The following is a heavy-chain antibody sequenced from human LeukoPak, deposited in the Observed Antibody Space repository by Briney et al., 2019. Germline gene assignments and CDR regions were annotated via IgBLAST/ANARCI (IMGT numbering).Heavy chain of an antibody. CDR1: GGSISSSGYY. CDR3: ASTVVTPYWYFDL. CDR2: IYYSGST. V-gene: IGHV4-39*01. J-gene: IGHJ2*01. Sequence: SETLSLTCTVSGGSISSSGYYWGWIRQSPGKGLEWIGTIYYSGSTDYNPSLKSRVTMSVDTSKNQFSLKLSSVTAADTAVYYCASTVVTPYWYFDLWGPGTLVTVSS. D-gene: IGHD4-23*01.